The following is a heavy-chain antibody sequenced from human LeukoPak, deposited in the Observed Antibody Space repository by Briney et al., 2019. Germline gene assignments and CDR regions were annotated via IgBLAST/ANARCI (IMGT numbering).Heavy chain of an antibody. D-gene: IGHD3-22*01. J-gene: IGHJ4*02. V-gene: IGHV3-21*01. Sequence: PGGSLRLSCAASGFTFSTYNMNWVRQAPGKGLEWVASISTGATYIQYADSLKDRFTISRDDAKNSLHLQINTLRVDDTAVYYCARCFQDASGYHLTLGKWGRGTLVTVSS. CDR1: GFTFSTYN. CDR2: ISTGATYI. CDR3: ARCFQDASGYHLTLGK.